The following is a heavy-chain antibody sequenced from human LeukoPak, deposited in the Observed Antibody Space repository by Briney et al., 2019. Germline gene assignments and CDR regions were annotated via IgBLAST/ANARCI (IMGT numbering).Heavy chain of an antibody. Sequence: GESLKISCKGSGYSFTSYWIGWVRQMPGKGLEWMGIIYPGDSDTRYSPSFQGQVTISADKSISTAYLRWGSLKASDSAMYYCASTGDSSGYYSWFDSWGQGTLVTVSS. CDR3: ASTGDSSGYYSWFDS. CDR2: IYPGDSDT. V-gene: IGHV5-51*01. D-gene: IGHD3-22*01. CDR1: GYSFTSYW. J-gene: IGHJ5*01.